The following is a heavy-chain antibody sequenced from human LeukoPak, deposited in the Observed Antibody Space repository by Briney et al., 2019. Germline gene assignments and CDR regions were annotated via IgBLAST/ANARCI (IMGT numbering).Heavy chain of an antibody. CDR2: INPNSGGT. J-gene: IGHJ4*02. CDR1: GYTFTGHY. Sequence: ASVKVSCKASGYTFTGHYMHWVRQAPGQGLEWMGWINPNSGGTNYAQKFQGRVTMTRGTSISTAYMELSRLRSDDTAVYYCARGKAWSLTSTFDYWGQGTLVTVSS. V-gene: IGHV1-2*02. D-gene: IGHD2-21*02. CDR3: ARGKAWSLTSTFDY.